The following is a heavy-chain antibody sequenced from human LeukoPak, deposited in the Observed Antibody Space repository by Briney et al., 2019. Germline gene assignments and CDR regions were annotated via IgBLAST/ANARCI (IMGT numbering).Heavy chain of an antibody. J-gene: IGHJ4*02. Sequence: PSETLSPTCTVSGGSISSSNHYWGWIRQPPGKGLEWIGTIYYYGTTYYNPSLKNRVTISLDTSRNQFSLKLSSVTAADTAVYYCTRVGDYYDSSAYLDYWGQGTLVTVSS. D-gene: IGHD3-22*01. V-gene: IGHV4-39*07. CDR1: GGSISSSNHY. CDR2: IYYYGTT. CDR3: TRVGDYYDSSAYLDY.